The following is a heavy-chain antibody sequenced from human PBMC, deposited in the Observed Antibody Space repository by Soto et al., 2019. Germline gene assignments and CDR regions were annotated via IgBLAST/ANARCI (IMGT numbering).Heavy chain of an antibody. J-gene: IGHJ6*02. D-gene: IGHD3-16*01. CDR1: GASISSYY. Sequence: LSLTCTVSGASISSYYWSWIRQPPGKGLEWIGYIYYSGSTNYNPSLKSRVTISVDTSKNQFSLKLSAVTAADTAVYYCAREGDSNHPGLDVWGQGTTVTVSS. V-gene: IGHV4-59*01. CDR3: AREGDSNHPGLDV. CDR2: IYYSGST.